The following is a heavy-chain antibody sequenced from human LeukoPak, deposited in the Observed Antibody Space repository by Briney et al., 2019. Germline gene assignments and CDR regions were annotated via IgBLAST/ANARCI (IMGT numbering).Heavy chain of an antibody. CDR2: ISSSSSYI. J-gene: IGHJ4*02. CDR3: ARGVRGVRGLIDY. D-gene: IGHD3-10*01. CDR1: GFTFSSYS. Sequence: GGFLRLSCAASGFTFSSYSMNWVRQAPGKGLEWVSSISSSSSYIYYADSVKGRFTISRDNAKNSLYLQMNSLRAEDTAVYYCARGVRGVRGLIDYWGRGTLVTVSS. V-gene: IGHV3-21*01.